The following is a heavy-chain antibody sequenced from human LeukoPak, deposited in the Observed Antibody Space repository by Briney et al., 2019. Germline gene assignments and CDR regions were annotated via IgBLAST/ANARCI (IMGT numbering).Heavy chain of an antibody. CDR2: INHSGST. Sequence: SETLPLTCAVYGGSFSGYYWSWIRQPPGKGLEWIGEINHSGSTNYNPSLKSRVTISVDTSKNQFSLKLSSVTAADTAVYYCARGSKRYYDILTGYDYWGQGTLVTVSS. CDR1: GGSFSGYY. J-gene: IGHJ4*02. V-gene: IGHV4-34*01. CDR3: ARGSKRYYDILTGYDY. D-gene: IGHD3-9*01.